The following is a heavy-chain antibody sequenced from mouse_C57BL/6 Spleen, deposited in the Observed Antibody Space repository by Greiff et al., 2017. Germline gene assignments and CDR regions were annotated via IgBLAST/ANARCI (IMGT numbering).Heavy chain of an antibody. CDR1: GFTFSSYG. D-gene: IGHD1-1*01. CDR2: ISSGGSYT. CDR3: ASGGYYGSSYPYYFDY. Sequence: EVQGVESGGDLVKPGGSLKLSCAASGFTFSSYGMSWVRQTPDKRLEWVATISSGGSYTYYPDSVKGRFTISRDNAKKTLYLQMSSLKSEDTAMYYCASGGYYGSSYPYYFDYWGQGTTLTVSS. J-gene: IGHJ2*01. V-gene: IGHV5-6*01.